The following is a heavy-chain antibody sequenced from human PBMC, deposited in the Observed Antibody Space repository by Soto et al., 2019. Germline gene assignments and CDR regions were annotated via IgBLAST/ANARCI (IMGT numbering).Heavy chain of an antibody. D-gene: IGHD5-12*01. Sequence: SETLSLTCTVSSGSVSTYYWSWIRQPAGKGLEWIGRIFINGNTNYNPSLRSRVTMSVDTSKGQFSLNLTSVTAADTSVYFCARRVESYNLDTWGQ. CDR1: SGSVSTYY. V-gene: IGHV4-4*07. CDR3: ARRVESYNLDT. CDR2: IFINGNT. J-gene: IGHJ5*02.